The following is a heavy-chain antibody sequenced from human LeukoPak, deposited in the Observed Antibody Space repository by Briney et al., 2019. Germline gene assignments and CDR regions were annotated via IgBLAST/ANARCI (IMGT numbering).Heavy chain of an antibody. CDR2: IKEDGSVM. CDR3: ARDVWGSYATGSCLDY. CDR1: GFPFSNYW. V-gene: IGHV3-7*01. D-gene: IGHD2-2*01. J-gene: IGHJ4*02. Sequence: PGGSLRLSCAASGFPFSNYWMSWVRQAPGKGLEWVANIKEDGSVMYYGDSLKGRFTISRDSAQNSLYLQMNSLRAEDTAVYFRARDVWGSYATGSCLDYWGQGAPVTVSS.